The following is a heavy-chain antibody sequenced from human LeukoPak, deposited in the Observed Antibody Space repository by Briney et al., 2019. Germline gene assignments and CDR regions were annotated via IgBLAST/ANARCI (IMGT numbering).Heavy chain of an antibody. D-gene: IGHD3-9*01. Sequence: GGYLRLSCAASGFTFSSDSMNWVRQAPGRGLEWVSVISGSGTSTYHADSVKGRFTVSRDNSKNTLYLQMNSLRAEDTAVYYCAKAEHYDILTGYSHFDCWGQGTLVTVSS. CDR2: ISGSGTST. J-gene: IGHJ4*02. CDR3: AKAEHYDILTGYSHFDC. V-gene: IGHV3-23*01. CDR1: GFTFSSDS.